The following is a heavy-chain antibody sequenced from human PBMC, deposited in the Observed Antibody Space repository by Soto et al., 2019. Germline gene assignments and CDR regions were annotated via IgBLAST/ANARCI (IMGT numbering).Heavy chain of an antibody. D-gene: IGHD3-10*01. V-gene: IGHV3-33*08. CDR1: GFTFSNYG. J-gene: IGHJ5*02. Sequence: PGGSLRLSCAASGFTFSNYGMHWVRQAPGKGLEWVAVIWYDGSTKFYADSVKGRFTISRDNSKNTLYLQMNSLRAEDSAVYYCARDTYGSGSYYPHHWGQGTQVTVSS. CDR2: IWYDGSTK. CDR3: ARDTYGSGSYYPHH.